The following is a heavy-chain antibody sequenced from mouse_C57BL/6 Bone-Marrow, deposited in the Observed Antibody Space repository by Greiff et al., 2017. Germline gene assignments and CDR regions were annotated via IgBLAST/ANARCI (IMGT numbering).Heavy chain of an antibody. V-gene: IGHV1-82*01. Sequence: VQLQQSGPELVKPGASVKISCKASGFAFSSSWMNWVKQRPGKGLEWIGRIYPGDGDTDYTGKFKGKATLTADKSSSTAYMQLSSLTSEDSAVYFCARSSYYYGSSYVTYCDYWGQGTTLTVSS. CDR1: GFAFSSSW. J-gene: IGHJ2*01. CDR2: IYPGDGDT. CDR3: ARSSYYYGSSYVTYCDY. D-gene: IGHD1-1*01.